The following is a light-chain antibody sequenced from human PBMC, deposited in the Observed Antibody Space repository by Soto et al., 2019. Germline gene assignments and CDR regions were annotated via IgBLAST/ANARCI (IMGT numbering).Light chain of an antibody. J-gene: IGKJ4*01. Sequence: DVQMTQSPSSLSASVGDRVTITCRASQDINSYLAWYQQKPGNAPKSLIYAASSLQTGVPSRFSGNEPGTYFTLTISNLQPEESATYYCQQYTIYPLTFGGGTKVEIK. CDR1: QDINSY. CDR3: QQYTIYPLT. V-gene: IGKV1D-16*01. CDR2: AAS.